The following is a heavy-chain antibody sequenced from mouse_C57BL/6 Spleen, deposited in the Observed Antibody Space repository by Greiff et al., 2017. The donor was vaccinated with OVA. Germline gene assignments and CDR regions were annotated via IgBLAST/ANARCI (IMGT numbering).Heavy chain of an antibody. J-gene: IGHJ4*01. V-gene: IGHV5-12*01. CDR1: GFTFSDYY. CDR2: ISNGGGST. CDR3: ARGAGDY. D-gene: IGHD3-3*01. Sequence: EVQLVESGGGLVQPGGSLKLSCAASGFTFSDYYMYWVRQTPEKRLEWVAYISNGGGSTYYPDTVKGRFTISRDNAKNTLYLQMSRLKSEDTAMYYCARGAGDYWGQGTSVTVSS.